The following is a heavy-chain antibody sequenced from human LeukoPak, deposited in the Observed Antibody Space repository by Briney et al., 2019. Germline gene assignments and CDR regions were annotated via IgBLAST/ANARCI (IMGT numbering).Heavy chain of an antibody. D-gene: IGHD3-22*01. V-gene: IGHV4-4*02. CDR1: GESISSSNW. J-gene: IGHJ4*02. CDR2: IHHSGST. CDR3: ARGRPYDSSGPLAY. Sequence: PSETLSLTCAVSGESISSSNWWSWVRQPPGKGLEWIGEIHHSGSTNYNPSLKSRVTISVDKPKNQLSLKLTSVTAADTAVYYCARGRPYDSSGPLAYWGQGTLVTVSS.